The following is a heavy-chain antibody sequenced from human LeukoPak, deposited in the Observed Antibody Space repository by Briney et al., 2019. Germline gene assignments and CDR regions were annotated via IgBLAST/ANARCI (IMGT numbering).Heavy chain of an antibody. CDR2: INGIGGST. CDR3: AKDSVSQNGIFDPFDI. V-gene: IGHV3-23*01. Sequence: GGTLRLSCAASGFTFSNYAMNWVRQAPGKGLEWVSSINGIGGSTYYADSVKGRFTISRDNSKNTLYLQMNSLRAEDTAVYYCAKDSVSQNGIFDPFDIWGQGTLVTVSS. D-gene: IGHD2-15*01. J-gene: IGHJ3*02. CDR1: GFTFSNYA.